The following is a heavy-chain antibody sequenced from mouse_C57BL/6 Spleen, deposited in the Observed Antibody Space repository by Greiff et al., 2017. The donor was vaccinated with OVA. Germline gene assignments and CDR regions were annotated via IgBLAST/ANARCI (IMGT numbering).Heavy chain of an antibody. J-gene: IGHJ4*01. V-gene: IGHV1-80*01. CDR2: IYPGDGDT. CDR3: ARFYYYGSSYRYAMDY. CDR1: GYAFSSYW. Sequence: QVQLQQSGAELVKPGASVKISCKASGYAFSSYWMNWVKQRPGKGLEWIGQIYPGDGDTNYNGKFKGKATLTADKSSSTAYMQLSSLTSEDSAVYVCARFYYYGSSYRYAMDYWGQGTSVTVSS. D-gene: IGHD1-1*01.